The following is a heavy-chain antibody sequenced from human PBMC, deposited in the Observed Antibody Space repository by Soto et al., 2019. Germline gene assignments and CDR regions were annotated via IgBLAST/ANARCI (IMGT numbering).Heavy chain of an antibody. CDR1: GLTFSSYS. V-gene: IGHV3-21*01. J-gene: IGHJ5*02. CDR3: ARVKDSSWVNWFDP. D-gene: IGHD6-13*01. Sequence: PGGSLRLSCAASGLTFSSYSMNWVRQAPGKGLEWVSSMSSSSSYIYYADSVKGRFTISRDNAKNALYLQMNSLRAEDTAVYYCARVKDSSWVNWFDPCGQGTLVTVS. CDR2: MSSSSSYI.